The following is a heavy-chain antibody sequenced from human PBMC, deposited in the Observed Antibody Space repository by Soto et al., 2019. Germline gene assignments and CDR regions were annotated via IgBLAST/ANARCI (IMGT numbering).Heavy chain of an antibody. Sequence: SETLSLTCTVSCGSINDFYWSWIRQPPGKGLEWIRYIYYSGSTDYNPSLKGRVTISVDTSKNQFSLKLRSVTAADTAVYYCARVGGVAARTFDYWGQGTLVTVSS. CDR1: CGSINDFY. CDR2: IYYSGST. V-gene: IGHV4-59*01. D-gene: IGHD6-6*01. CDR3: ARVGGVAARTFDY. J-gene: IGHJ4*02.